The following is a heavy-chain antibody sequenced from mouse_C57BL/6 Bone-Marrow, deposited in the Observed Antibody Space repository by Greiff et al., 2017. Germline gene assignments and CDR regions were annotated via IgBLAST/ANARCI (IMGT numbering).Heavy chain of an antibody. J-gene: IGHJ1*03. D-gene: IGHD1-1*01. V-gene: IGHV1-72*01. CDR2: IDPNSGGT. CDR3: AIPSITTVVAEYFDV. Sequence: QVQLQQPGAELVKPGASVKLSCKASGYTFTSYWMHWVKRRPGRGLEWIGRIDPNSGGTKYNEKFKSKATLTVDKPSSTAYMQLSSLTSEDSAVYYCAIPSITTVVAEYFDVWGTGTTVTVSS. CDR1: GYTFTSYW.